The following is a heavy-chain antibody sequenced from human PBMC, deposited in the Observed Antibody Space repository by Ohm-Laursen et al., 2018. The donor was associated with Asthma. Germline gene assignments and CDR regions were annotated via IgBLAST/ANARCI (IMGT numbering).Heavy chain of an antibody. CDR1: GFSFSNFG. V-gene: IGHV3-30*18. CDR3: AKDWGVPHYAFDI. CDR2: ISYVGSTK. D-gene: IGHD3-16*01. J-gene: IGHJ3*02. Sequence: SSLRLSCAASGFSFSNFGMFWVRQAPGKGLEWVAFISYVGSTKYYADSVQGRFTISRDNSKDTPYLQMNSLRADDTAVYYCAKDWGVPHYAFDIWGQGSLVTVSS.